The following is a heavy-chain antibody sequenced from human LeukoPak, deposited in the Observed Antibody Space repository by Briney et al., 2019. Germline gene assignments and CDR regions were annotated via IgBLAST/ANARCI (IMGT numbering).Heavy chain of an antibody. Sequence: ASVKVSCKASGYTFTTYSMNWVRQAPGQGLEWMGWINTNTGNPTYAQGFTGRFVFSLDTSVSTAYLQISSLEAEDTAVYYCARDREIIAFDYWGQGTLVSVSS. CDR3: ARDREIIAFDY. J-gene: IGHJ4*02. CDR1: GYTFTTYS. D-gene: IGHD3-10*01. V-gene: IGHV7-4-1*02. CDR2: INTNTGNP.